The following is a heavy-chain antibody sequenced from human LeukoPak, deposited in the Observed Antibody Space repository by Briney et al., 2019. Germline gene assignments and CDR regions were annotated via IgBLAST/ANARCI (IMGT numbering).Heavy chain of an antibody. CDR3: ARLCGWFDY. D-gene: IGHD6-19*01. Sequence: GGSLRLSCAASGFAVSSNYMSWVRQAPGKGLEWVSVIYAGGVTYYAGSVKGRFTISRDNSKNTLYLQMNSLRAEDTAVYYCARLCGWFDYWGQGTMVTVSS. CDR1: GFAVSSNY. J-gene: IGHJ4*02. V-gene: IGHV3-53*01. CDR2: IYAGGVT.